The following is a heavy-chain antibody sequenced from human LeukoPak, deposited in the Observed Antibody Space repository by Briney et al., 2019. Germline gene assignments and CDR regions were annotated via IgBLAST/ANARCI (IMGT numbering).Heavy chain of an antibody. CDR1: GYTFTSNG. J-gene: IGHJ4*02. Sequence: ASVKVSCKTSGYTFTSNGITWVRQAPGQGLEWMGWISAYNGHTTYARKFQGRVTLTTDTSTTTAYMELRSLRSDDTAVYYCARLGDSSGWSKYWGQETQVTVSS. D-gene: IGHD6-19*01. CDR3: ARLGDSSGWSKY. V-gene: IGHV1-18*01. CDR2: ISAYNGHT.